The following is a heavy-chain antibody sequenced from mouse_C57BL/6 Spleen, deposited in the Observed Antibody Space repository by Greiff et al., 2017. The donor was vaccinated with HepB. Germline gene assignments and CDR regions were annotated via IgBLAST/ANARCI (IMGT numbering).Heavy chain of an antibody. CDR2: IYPGDGDT. D-gene: IGHD3-1*01. J-gene: IGHJ1*03. CDR3: ARVGLGPYFYV. CDR1: GYAFSSSW. V-gene: IGHV1-82*01. Sequence: VQLQESGPELVKPGASVKISCKASGYAFSSSWMNWVKQRPGKGLEWIGRIYPGDGDTNYNGKFKGKATLTADKSSSTAYMQLSSLTSEDSAVYFCARVGLGPYFYVWGTGTTVTVSS.